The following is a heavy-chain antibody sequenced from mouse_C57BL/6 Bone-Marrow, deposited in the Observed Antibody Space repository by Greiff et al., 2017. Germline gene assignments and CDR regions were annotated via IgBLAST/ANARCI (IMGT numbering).Heavy chain of an antibody. CDR2: IDPSDSYT. D-gene: IGHD1-1*01. V-gene: IGHV1-59*01. CDR3: ARGYYGSSYPQVGYFDV. CDR1: GYTFTSYW. J-gene: IGHJ1*03. Sequence: QVQLKQPGAELVRPGTSVKLPCKASGYTFTSYWMHWVKQRPGQGLEWIGVIDPSDSYTNYNQKFKGKATLTVDTSSSTAYMQLSSLTSEDSAVYYCARGYYGSSYPQVGYFDVWGTGTTVTVSS.